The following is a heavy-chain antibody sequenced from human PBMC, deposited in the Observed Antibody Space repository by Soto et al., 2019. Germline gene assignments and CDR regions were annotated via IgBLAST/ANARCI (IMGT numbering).Heavy chain of an antibody. CDR1: EFTVSSSN. V-gene: IGHV3-53*01. Sequence: PGGSLRLSCAAFEFTVSSSNINWVRQAPGKGLEWVSIIYSGGNTYYADSVKGRFTISRDKSKNTVYLQMNNLRAEDTAVYYCATWGDYYDIGGSHHFFDYWGQGTLVTVSS. CDR2: IYSGGNT. CDR3: ATWGDYYDIGGSHHFFDY. D-gene: IGHD3-22*01. J-gene: IGHJ4*01.